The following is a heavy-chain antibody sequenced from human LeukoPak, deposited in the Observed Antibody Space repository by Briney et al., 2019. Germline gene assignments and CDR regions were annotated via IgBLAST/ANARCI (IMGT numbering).Heavy chain of an antibody. CDR2: IKEDGSEK. CDR3: ERSRTAYLNVYADY. V-gene: IGHV3-7*01. J-gene: IGHJ4*02. CDR1: GFTFSSYW. D-gene: IGHD2/OR15-2a*01. Sequence: GGSLRLSCVASGFTFSSYWMSWFRQAPGKGLEWVANIKEDGSEKYYADYVKGRFTISRDNAKNSLSLQMSSLRDEDTAVFYCERSRTAYLNVYADYWGEGSLVTVSS.